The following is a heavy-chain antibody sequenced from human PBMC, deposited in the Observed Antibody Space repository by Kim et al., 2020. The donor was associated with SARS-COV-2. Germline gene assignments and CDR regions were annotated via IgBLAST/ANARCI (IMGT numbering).Heavy chain of an antibody. J-gene: IGHJ6*02. V-gene: IGHV3-7*01. CDR2: IKQDGSEK. D-gene: IGHD4-17*01. CDR3: ARDMGHDYGDYYYYGMDV. Sequence: GGSLRLSCAASGFTFSSYWMSWVRQAPGKGLEWVANIKQDGSEKYYVDSVKGRFTISRDNAKNSLYLQMNSLRAEDTAVYYCARDMGHDYGDYYYYGMDVWGQGTTVTVSS. CDR1: GFTFSSYW.